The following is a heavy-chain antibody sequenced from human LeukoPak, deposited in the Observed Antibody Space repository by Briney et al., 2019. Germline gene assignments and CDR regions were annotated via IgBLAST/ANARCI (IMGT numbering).Heavy chain of an antibody. CDR2: IIPIFGTA. CDR3: ARAGKGGYDVYYYYYYGMDV. J-gene: IGHJ6*02. CDR1: GGTFSSYA. Sequence: ASVKVSCKASGGTFSSYAISWVRQAPGQGLEWMGGIIPIFGTANYAQKFQGRVTITADESTSTAYMELSSLRSEDTAVYYCARAGKGGYDVYYYYYYGMDVWGQGTTVTVSS. D-gene: IGHD5-12*01. V-gene: IGHV1-69*13.